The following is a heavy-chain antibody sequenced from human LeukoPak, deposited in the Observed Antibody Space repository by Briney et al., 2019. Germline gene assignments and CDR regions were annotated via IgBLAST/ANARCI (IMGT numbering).Heavy chain of an antibody. Sequence: QPGRSLRLSCAASGFTFSNYGMHWVRQAPGKGPDWVSFISYDGSNKYYADSVKGRFTISRDNSKNTLYLQMNSLRAEDTAVYYCAKDPRRYSRTGGYFEYWGQGILVTVSS. J-gene: IGHJ4*02. V-gene: IGHV3-30*18. CDR3: AKDPRRYSRTGGYFEY. CDR1: GFTFSNYG. D-gene: IGHD6-13*01. CDR2: ISYDGSNK.